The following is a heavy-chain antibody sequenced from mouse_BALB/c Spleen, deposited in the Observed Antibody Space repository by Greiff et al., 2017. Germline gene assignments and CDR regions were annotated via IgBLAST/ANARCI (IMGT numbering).Heavy chain of an antibody. CDR3: ARHNGPYAMDY. Sequence: EVKVEESGGGLVQPGGSLKLSCAASGFTFSSYTMSWVRQTPEKRLEWVAYISNGGGSTYYPDTVKGRFTISRDNAKNTLYLQMSSLKSEDTAMYYCARHNGPYAMDYWGQGTSVTVSS. J-gene: IGHJ4*01. CDR2: ISNGGGST. D-gene: IGHD1-1*02. V-gene: IGHV5-12-2*01. CDR1: GFTFSSYT.